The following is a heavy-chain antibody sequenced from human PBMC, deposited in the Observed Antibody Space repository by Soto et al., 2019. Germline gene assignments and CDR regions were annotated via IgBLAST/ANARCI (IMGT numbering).Heavy chain of an antibody. V-gene: IGHV3-9*01. Sequence: PGGSLRLSCAASGFTFDDYAMHWVRQAPGKGLEWVSGISRNSGSIGYADSVKGRFTISRDNAKNSLYLQMNSLRAEDTALYYCAKEGGVAAAGYYYYGMDVWGQGTTVTVSS. J-gene: IGHJ6*02. CDR1: GFTFDDYA. D-gene: IGHD6-13*01. CDR3: AKEGGVAAAGYYYYGMDV. CDR2: ISRNSGSI.